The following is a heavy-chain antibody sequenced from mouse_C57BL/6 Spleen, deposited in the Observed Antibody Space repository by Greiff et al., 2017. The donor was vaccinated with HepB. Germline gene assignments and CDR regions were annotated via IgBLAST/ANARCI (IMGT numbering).Heavy chain of an antibody. CDR1: GYSFTDYN. J-gene: IGHJ2*01. D-gene: IGHD1-1*01. Sequence: EVQLQQSGPELVKPGASVKISCKASGYSFTDYNMNWVKQSNGKSLEWIGVINPNYGTTSYNQKFKGKATLTVDQSSSTAYMPLNSLTSEDSAVYYCAREGFTTVADYFDYWGQGTTLTVSS. CDR2: INPNYGTT. V-gene: IGHV1-39*01. CDR3: AREGFTTVADYFDY.